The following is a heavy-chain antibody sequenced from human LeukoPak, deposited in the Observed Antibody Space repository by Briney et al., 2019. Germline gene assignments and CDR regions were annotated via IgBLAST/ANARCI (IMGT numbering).Heavy chain of an antibody. CDR3: ATSVPPQGMDV. CDR1: GYTLTELS. Sequence: ASVTVSCKVSGYTLTELSMHWVRQAPGKGLEWMGGFDPEDGETIYAQKFQGRVTITEDTSTDTAYMELSSLRSEDTAVYYCATSVPPQGMDVWGQGATVAVS. V-gene: IGHV1-24*01. CDR2: FDPEDGET. J-gene: IGHJ6*02. D-gene: IGHD6-19*01.